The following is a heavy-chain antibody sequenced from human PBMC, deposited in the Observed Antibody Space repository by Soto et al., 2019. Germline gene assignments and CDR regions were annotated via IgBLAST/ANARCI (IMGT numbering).Heavy chain of an antibody. D-gene: IGHD6-13*01. V-gene: IGHV3-30-3*01. CDR1: GFTFSSYA. Sequence: QVQLVESGGGVVQPGRSLRLSCAASGFTFSSYAMHWVRQAPGKGLEWVAVISYDGSNKYYADSVKGRFTISRDNPKNPLYLQMNSLRAEDTAVYYCARDAYSSSWAGYYFDYWGQGTLVTVSS. CDR3: ARDAYSSSWAGYYFDY. CDR2: ISYDGSNK. J-gene: IGHJ4*02.